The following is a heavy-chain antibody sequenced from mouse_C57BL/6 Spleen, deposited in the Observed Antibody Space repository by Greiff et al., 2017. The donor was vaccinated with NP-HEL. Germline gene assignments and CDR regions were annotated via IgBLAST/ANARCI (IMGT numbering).Heavy chain of an antibody. D-gene: IGHD2-10*02. Sequence: EVQLVESGGGLVKPGGSLKLSCAASGFTFSSYAMSWVRQTPEKRLEWVATISDGGSYPYYPDNVKGRFTISRDNAKNNLYLQMSHLKSEDTAMYYFARERGYGNYEGYFDVWGTGTTVPVSS. CDR1: GFTFSSYA. V-gene: IGHV5-4*01. J-gene: IGHJ1*03. CDR2: ISDGGSYP. CDR3: ARERGYGNYEGYFDV.